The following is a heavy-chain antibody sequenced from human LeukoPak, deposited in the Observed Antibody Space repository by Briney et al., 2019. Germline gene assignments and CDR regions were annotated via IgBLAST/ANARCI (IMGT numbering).Heavy chain of an antibody. CDR1: GFTFSSYA. J-gene: IGHJ5*02. CDR2: ISGSGGST. V-gene: IGHV3-23*01. Sequence: GGSLRLSCAASGFTFSSYAMSWVRQAPGKGLEWVSAISGSGGSTYYADFVKGRFTISRDNPKNTLYLQMNSLRAEDTAVYYGVTANWFDPWGQGTLVTVSS. D-gene: IGHD2-21*02. CDR3: VTANWFDP.